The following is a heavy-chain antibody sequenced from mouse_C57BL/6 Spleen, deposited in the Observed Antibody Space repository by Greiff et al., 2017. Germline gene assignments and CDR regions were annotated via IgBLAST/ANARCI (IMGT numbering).Heavy chain of an antibody. CDR1: GYTFTSYW. D-gene: IGHD4-1*01. V-gene: IGHV1-52*01. CDR3: ARAGYWDPFSYAMDY. Sequence: QVQLQQPGAELVRPGSSVKLSCTASGYTFTSYWMHWVKQRPIQALEWIGNIDPSDSETHYNQKFKDKATLTVDKSSSTAYMQLSSLTSEDSAVYYCARAGYWDPFSYAMDYWGQGTSVTVSS. J-gene: IGHJ4*01. CDR2: IDPSDSET.